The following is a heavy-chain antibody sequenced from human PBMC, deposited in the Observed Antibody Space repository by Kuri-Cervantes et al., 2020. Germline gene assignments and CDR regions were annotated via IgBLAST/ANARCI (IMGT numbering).Heavy chain of an antibody. Sequence: LSLTCAASGFTFSSYGMHWVRQAPGKGLEWVAVISYDGSNKYYADSVKGRFTISRDNSKNTLYLQMNSLRAEDTAVYYCARDGRIAVAGVTYDAFDIWGQGTMVTVSS. CDR2: ISYDGSNK. J-gene: IGHJ3*02. CDR3: ARDGRIAVAGVTYDAFDI. D-gene: IGHD6-19*01. V-gene: IGHV3-30*03. CDR1: GFTFSSYG.